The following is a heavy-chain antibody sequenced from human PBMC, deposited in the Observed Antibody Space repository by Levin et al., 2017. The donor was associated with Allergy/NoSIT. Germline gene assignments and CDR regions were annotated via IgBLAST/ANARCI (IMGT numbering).Heavy chain of an antibody. CDR3: AKDMFVVVVAASGY. V-gene: IGHV3-23*01. Sequence: GESLKISCAASGFTFSSYAMSWVRQAPGKGLEWVSAISGSGGSTYYADSVKGRFTISRDNSKNTLYLQMNSLRAEDTAVYYCAKDMFVVVVAASGYWGQGTLVTVSS. J-gene: IGHJ4*02. CDR2: ISGSGGST. CDR1: GFTFSSYA. D-gene: IGHD2-15*01.